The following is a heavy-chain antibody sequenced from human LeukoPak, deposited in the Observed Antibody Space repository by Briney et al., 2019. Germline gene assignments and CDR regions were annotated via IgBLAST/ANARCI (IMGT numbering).Heavy chain of an antibody. D-gene: IGHD3-10*01. V-gene: IGHV4-61*02. CDR2: IYTSGRA. J-gene: IGHJ6*03. CDR1: GGSISSGSYY. Sequence: SETLSLTCTVSGGSISSGSYYWSWIRQPAGKGLECIGRIYTSGRASYNSSLKSRVTISLDTSKNQFSLKLSSVTAADTAVYYCARDAGFMVRGSRRGYDDYYYFMDVWGKGTTVTVSS. CDR3: ARDAGFMVRGSRRGYDDYYYFMDV.